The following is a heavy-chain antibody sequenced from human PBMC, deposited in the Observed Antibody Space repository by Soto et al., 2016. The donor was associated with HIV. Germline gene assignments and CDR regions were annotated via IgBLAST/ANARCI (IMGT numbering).Heavy chain of an antibody. CDR2: INPNSGGT. J-gene: IGHJ3*02. D-gene: IGHD3-22*01. Sequence: QVQLVQSGAEVKKPGASVKVSCKASGYTFTGYHVHWVRQAPGQGLEWMGWINPNSGGTNYAQKFQGRVIMTRDRSIKTAHMELRRLRSDDTAVYYCARRPHPLFYSDISGNAFDMWAKGQGSPSLQ. CDR3: ARRPHPLFYSDISGNAFDM. CDR1: GYTFTGYH. V-gene: IGHV1-2*02.